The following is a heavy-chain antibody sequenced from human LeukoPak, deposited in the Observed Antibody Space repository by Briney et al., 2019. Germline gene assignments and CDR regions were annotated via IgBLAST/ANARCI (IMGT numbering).Heavy chain of an antibody. Sequence: SETLSLTCSVYGGSFSGYCWSWICQPPGKGLEWIGEINHSGSTNYNPSLKTRVTISLDRSKDQFSLKLTSVTAADTAVYYCTRGKPETVFDSWGRGTLVTVSS. V-gene: IGHV4-34*01. CDR2: INHSGST. CDR3: TRGKPETVFDS. CDR1: GGSFSGYC. J-gene: IGHJ4*01.